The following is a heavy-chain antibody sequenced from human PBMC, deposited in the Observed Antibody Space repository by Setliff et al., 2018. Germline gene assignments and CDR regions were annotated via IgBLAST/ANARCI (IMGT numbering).Heavy chain of an antibody. D-gene: IGHD2-15*01. Sequence: LSLTCTVSGGSLIGGHYYWSWIRQLPGKGLEWIAYIYYSGNTYYNPSLKSRVTISVDTSKNQFSLKINSVTAADTAVYYCARGHCSSGECPNYFDPWGQGTQVTVSS. CDR1: GGSLIGGHYY. CDR2: IYYSGNT. J-gene: IGHJ5*02. CDR3: ARGHCSSGECPNYFDP. V-gene: IGHV4-31*03.